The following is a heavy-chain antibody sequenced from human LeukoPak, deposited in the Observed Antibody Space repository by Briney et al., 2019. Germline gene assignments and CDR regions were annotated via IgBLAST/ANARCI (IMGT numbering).Heavy chain of an antibody. CDR2: ISNDGARR. J-gene: IGHJ5*01. D-gene: IGHD2-21*02. V-gene: IGHV3-64*01. CDR3: ARDIGTAPGWFDS. CDR1: GFTFRYYA. Sequence: GGSLRLSGAASGFTFRYYAMHWVRQAPGKGLEYVSTISNDGARRNYANSVKGRFSISRDNSKSTLYLQMGRLRAEDMAVYYCARDIGTAPGWFDSWGQGTLVTVSS.